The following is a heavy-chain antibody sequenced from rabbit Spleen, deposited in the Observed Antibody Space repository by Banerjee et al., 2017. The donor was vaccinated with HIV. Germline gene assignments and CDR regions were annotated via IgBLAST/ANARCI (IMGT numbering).Heavy chain of an antibody. CDR1: GFDFNNYG. J-gene: IGHJ6*01. CDR3: ARDSGSSFSSYGMDL. V-gene: IGHV1S39*01. Sequence: QEQLVESGGGLVQPGGSLKLSCKASGFDFNNYGVSWVRQAPGKGLEWIGYIEPIFGTTNYASWVNGRFTISKTSSTTVTLQMTSLTAADTATYFCARDSGSSFSSYGMDLWGPGTLVTVS. D-gene: IGHD8-1*01. CDR2: IEPIFGTT.